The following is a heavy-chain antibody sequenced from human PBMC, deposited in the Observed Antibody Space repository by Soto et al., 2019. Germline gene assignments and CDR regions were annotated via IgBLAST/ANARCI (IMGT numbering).Heavy chain of an antibody. CDR1: GDSVSSHSAA. CDR2: TYYRSKWYN. CDR3: ARVVVLVPAAKDNYYYYYGMDV. V-gene: IGHV6-1*01. Sequence: SQTLSLTCAISGDSVSSHSAAWNWIRQSPSRGLEWLGRTYYRSKWYNDYAVSVKSRITINPDTSKNQFSLQLNSVTPEDTAVYYCARVVVLVPAAKDNYYYYYGMDVWGQGTTVTVSS. J-gene: IGHJ6*02. D-gene: IGHD2-2*01.